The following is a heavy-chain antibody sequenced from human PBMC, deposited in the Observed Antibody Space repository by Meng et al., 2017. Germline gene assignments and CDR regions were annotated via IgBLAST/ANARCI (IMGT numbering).Heavy chain of an antibody. D-gene: IGHD4/OR15-4a*01. Sequence: GESLKISCAASGFTFSSYAMSWVRQAPGKGLEWVSAISGGGGSKYYADSVKGLFTISRDNSKNTLYLQMNSQRAEDTAVYYCAKDRRCGKDYWGQGTLVTVSS. J-gene: IGHJ4*02. CDR1: GFTFSSYA. V-gene: IGHV3-23*01. CDR3: AKDRRCGKDY. CDR2: ISGGGGSK.